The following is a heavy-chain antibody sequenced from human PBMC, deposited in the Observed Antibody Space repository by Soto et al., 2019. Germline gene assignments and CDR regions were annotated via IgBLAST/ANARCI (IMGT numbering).Heavy chain of an antibody. CDR2: INPSGGST. J-gene: IGHJ4*02. CDR1: GGTFSSYT. D-gene: IGHD3-3*01. CDR3: AIEERFLQWPPFDY. V-gene: IGHV1-46*03. Sequence: ASVKVSCKASGGTFSSYTISWVRQAPGQGLEWMGIINPSGGSTSYAQKFQGRVTMTRDTSTSTVYMELSSLRSEDTAVYCCAIEERFLQWPPFDYWCQGPLVTVSS.